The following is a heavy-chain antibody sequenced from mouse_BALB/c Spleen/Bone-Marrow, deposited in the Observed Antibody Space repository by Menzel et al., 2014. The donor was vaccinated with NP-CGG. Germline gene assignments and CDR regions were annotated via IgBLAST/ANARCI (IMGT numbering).Heavy chain of an antibody. Sequence: EVQRVESGGGLVQPKGSLKISCAASGFTFNTYAMNWVRQAPGKGLEWVARIGSKSNNYATYYVDSVKDRFTDSRDDSQCMLYLQMNNLRTEATAMYYCVPYYDYDLYAMFYWGQGTSVSVSS. D-gene: IGHD2-4*01. CDR3: VPYYDYDLYAMFY. CDR1: GFTFNTYA. V-gene: IGHV10-1*02. CDR2: IGSKSNNYAT. J-gene: IGHJ4*01.